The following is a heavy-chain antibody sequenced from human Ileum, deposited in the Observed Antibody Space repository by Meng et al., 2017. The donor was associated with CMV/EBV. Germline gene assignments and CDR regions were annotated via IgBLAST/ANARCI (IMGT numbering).Heavy chain of an antibody. Sequence: ASVKVSCKASGYTFTNYYIHWVRQAPGQGLEWMGLINPRGGSTGYLHKFQGRVTMTRDTSTSTVYMELSSLSSEDTAVYYCARSGRLLVGAPWGQGTLVT. V-gene: IGHV1-46*01. CDR2: INPRGGST. J-gene: IGHJ5*02. D-gene: IGHD3-10*01. CDR1: GYTFTNYY. CDR3: ARSGRLLVGAP.